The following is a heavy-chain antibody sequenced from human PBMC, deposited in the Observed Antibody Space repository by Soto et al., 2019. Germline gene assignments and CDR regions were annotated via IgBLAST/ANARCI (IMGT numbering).Heavy chain of an antibody. D-gene: IGHD3-10*01. Sequence: SVKVSCKASGGTFSSYTISWVRQAPGQGLEWMGRIIPVPGIANYAQKFRGRVTITADKSTSTAYMELSSLRSEDTAMYYCAREPPYYGSGSYGWFDPWGQGTLVTVSS. CDR1: GGTFSSYT. CDR2: IIPVPGIA. V-gene: IGHV1-69*04. J-gene: IGHJ5*02. CDR3: AREPPYYGSGSYGWFDP.